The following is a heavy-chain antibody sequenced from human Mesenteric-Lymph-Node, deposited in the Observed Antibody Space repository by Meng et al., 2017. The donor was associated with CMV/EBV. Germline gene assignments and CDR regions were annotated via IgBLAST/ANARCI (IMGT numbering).Heavy chain of an antibody. V-gene: IGHV4-61*01. CDR1: GGSVSSGSYY. CDR3: ARGRGSSWRYYYYGMDV. J-gene: IGHJ6*02. CDR2: IYYSGST. Sequence: SETLSLTCTVSGGSVSSGSYYWSWIRQPPGKGLEWIGYIYYSGSTNYNPSLKSRVTISVDTSKNQFSLKLSSVTAADTAVYYCARGRGSSWRYYYYGMDVWGQGTTVTVSS. D-gene: IGHD6-13*01.